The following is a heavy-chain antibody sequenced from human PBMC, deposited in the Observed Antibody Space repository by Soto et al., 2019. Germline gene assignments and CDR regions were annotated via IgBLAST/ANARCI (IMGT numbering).Heavy chain of an antibody. V-gene: IGHV3-64D*08. CDR2: ISSNGGST. Sequence: GGSLRLSCSASGFTFSSYAMHWVRQAPGKGLEYVSAISSNGGSTYYADSVKGRFTISRDNSKNTLYLQMSSLRAEDTAVYYCVKDAPPFYDFGSVYSSVVFDFWGQGKMVPVPS. J-gene: IGHJ3*01. CDR3: VKDAPPFYDFGSVYSSVVFDF. D-gene: IGHD3-3*01. CDR1: GFTFSSYA.